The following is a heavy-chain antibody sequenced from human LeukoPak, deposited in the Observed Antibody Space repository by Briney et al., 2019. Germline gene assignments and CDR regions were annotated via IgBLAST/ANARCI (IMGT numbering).Heavy chain of an antibody. D-gene: IGHD2-21*02. CDR2: IIPIFGTA. Sequence: SVKVSCKASGGTFSSYAISWVRQAPGQGLEWMGGIIPIFGTANYAQKFQGRVTITADESTSTAYMELSSLRSEDTAVYYCARGPDVVVTAITYYYYYGMDVWGQGTTVTVSS. V-gene: IGHV1-69*13. J-gene: IGHJ6*02. CDR3: ARGPDVVVTAITYYYYYGMDV. CDR1: GGTFSSYA.